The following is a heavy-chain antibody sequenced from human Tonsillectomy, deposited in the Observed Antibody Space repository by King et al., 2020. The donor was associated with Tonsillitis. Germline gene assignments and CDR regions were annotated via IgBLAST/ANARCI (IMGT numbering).Heavy chain of an antibody. CDR2: IYPGDSDT. D-gene: IGHD6-19*01. J-gene: IGHJ4*02. CDR3: ARPLMFSSGWYYFDY. Sequence: VQLVQSGAEVKKPGESLKISCKGSGYSFTSYWIGWVRQMPGKGLEWMGIIYPGDSDTRYSPSFQGQVTISADKSISTPYLQWSSLRASDTAMYYCARPLMFSSGWYYFDYWGQGALVTVSS. CDR1: GYSFTSYW. V-gene: IGHV5-51*01.